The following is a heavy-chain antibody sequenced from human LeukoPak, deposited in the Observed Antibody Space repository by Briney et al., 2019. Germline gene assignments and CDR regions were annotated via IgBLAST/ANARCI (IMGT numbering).Heavy chain of an antibody. CDR1: GFTVSSNY. D-gene: IGHD3-9*01. CDR2: IYSGGST. J-gene: IGHJ4*02. Sequence: GGSLKLSCAASGFTVSSNYMSWVRQAPGKGLEWASVIYSGGSTYYADSVKGRFTISRDNSKNTLYLQMNSLRAEDTAVYYCARGYYDILTGSYYFVYWGQGTLVTVSS. CDR3: ARGYYDILTGSYYFVY. V-gene: IGHV3-53*01.